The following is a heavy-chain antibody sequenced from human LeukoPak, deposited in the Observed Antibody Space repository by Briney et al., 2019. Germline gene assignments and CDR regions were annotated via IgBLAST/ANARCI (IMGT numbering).Heavy chain of an antibody. CDR2: IYYRGST. Sequence: SETLSLTCTVSGGSISSFYWSWIRQPPGKGLEWIGYIYYRGSTNYNPSLKSRVAISVDTSKNQFSLKLSSVTAADTAVYYCARPARGGLDAFDIWGQGTMVTVSS. CDR3: ARPARGGLDAFDI. V-gene: IGHV4-59*08. CDR1: GGSISSFY. J-gene: IGHJ3*02. D-gene: IGHD2-15*01.